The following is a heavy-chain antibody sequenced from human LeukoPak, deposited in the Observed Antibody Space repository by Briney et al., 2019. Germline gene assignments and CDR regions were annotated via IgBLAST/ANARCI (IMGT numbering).Heavy chain of an antibody. CDR2: ISESGTAI. CDR3: ARGPLGWSDY. Sequence: GGSLRLSCAASGFTVSNYNMNWVRQARGKGLEWVSFISESGTAIYYAESVKGRFTISRDIARNSVYLQMNSLRDEDTALYYCARGPLGWSDYWGQGLLVTVSS. CDR1: GFTVSNYN. J-gene: IGHJ4*02. D-gene: IGHD1-26*01. V-gene: IGHV3-48*02.